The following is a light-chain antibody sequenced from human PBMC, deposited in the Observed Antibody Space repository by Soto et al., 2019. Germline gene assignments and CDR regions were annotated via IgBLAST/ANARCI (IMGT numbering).Light chain of an antibody. CDR3: QQYYSIPLT. V-gene: IGKV4-1*01. CDR1: QSVLYSSSNKNY. J-gene: IGKJ4*01. Sequence: DVVMTQSPDCLAVSLGERTTINCKSSQSVLYSSSNKNYLAWYQQKPGQPPKLLIYWASTRESGVPDRFSGSGSGTDFTLTIVSLQAEDVAVYYCQQYYSIPLTFGGGTKVEIK. CDR2: WAS.